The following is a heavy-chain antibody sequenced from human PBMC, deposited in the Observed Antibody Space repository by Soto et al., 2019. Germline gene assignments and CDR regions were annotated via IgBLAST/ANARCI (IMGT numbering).Heavy chain of an antibody. CDR2: IYYIGTS. Sequence: SETLSLTCSVSGGSVSSGSDYWSWIRQPPGKGLEWIGFIYYIGTSNYNPSLKSRVTISLDTSKNQFSLKLSSVTAADTAVYYRARGDRSGSNAEIDYWRQRTMVTASS. V-gene: IGHV4-61*01. J-gene: IGHJ4*02. D-gene: IGHD2-21*02. CDR1: GGSVSSGSDY. CDR3: ARGDRSGSNAEIDY.